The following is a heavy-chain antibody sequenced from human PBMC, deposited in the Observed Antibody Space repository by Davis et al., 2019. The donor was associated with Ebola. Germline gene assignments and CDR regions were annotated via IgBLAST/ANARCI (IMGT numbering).Heavy chain of an antibody. V-gene: IGHV3-69-1*01. J-gene: IGHJ4*02. CDR2: FGTGGDT. Sequence: GESLKISCETSGFIFRNYVMSWVRQAPGKGLEWVSTFGTGGDTYYADSVKGRFTISRDNAKNSLYLQMNSLRDEDTAVYYCARSLGDVVLVPAALVPDYWGQGTLVTVSS. CDR3: ARSLGDVVLVPAALVPDY. D-gene: IGHD2-2*01. CDR1: GFIFRNYV.